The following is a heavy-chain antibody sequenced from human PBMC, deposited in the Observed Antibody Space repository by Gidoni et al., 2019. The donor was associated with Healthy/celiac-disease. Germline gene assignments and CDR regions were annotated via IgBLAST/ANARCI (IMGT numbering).Heavy chain of an antibody. Sequence: EVQLLESGGGLVQPGGSLRLSCAASGFTFSSYAMSWVRQAPGNGLEWVSAIRGKGGSKYYADSVKGRFTISRDNSKNTLYLQMNSLRAEDTAVYYCAMIPVGYCSSTSCYPFDYWGQGTLVTVSS. CDR2: IRGKGGSK. D-gene: IGHD2-2*01. CDR1: GFTFSSYA. J-gene: IGHJ4*02. V-gene: IGHV3-23*01. CDR3: AMIPVGYCSSTSCYPFDY.